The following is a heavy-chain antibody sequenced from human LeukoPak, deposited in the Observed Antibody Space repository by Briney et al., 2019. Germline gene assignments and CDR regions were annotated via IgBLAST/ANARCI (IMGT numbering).Heavy chain of an antibody. CDR1: GFTFSSYS. D-gene: IGHD2-2*01. CDR2: ISSSSSYI. V-gene: IGHV3-21*01. J-gene: IGHJ6*03. CDR3: ARDRSQVVPAAIDYYMDV. Sequence: GGSLRLSCAASGFTFSSYSMNWVRQAPGKGLEWVSSISSSSSYIYYADSVKGRFTISRDNAKNSLYLQMNSLRAEDTAVYYCARDRSQVVPAAIDYYMDVWGKGTTVTVSS.